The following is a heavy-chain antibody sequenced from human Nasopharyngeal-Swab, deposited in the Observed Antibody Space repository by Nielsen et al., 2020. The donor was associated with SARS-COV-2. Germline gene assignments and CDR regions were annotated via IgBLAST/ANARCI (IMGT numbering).Heavy chain of an antibody. Sequence: SETLSLTCTVSGGSISSYYWSWIRQPPGKGLEWIGYIYYSGSTNYNPSLKSRVTISVDTSKNQCSLKLSSVTAADTAVYYCARDGYDTSACDIWGQGTMVTVSS. CDR1: GGSISSYY. V-gene: IGHV4-59*01. CDR2: IYYSGST. CDR3: ARDGYDTSACDI. J-gene: IGHJ3*02. D-gene: IGHD3-22*01.